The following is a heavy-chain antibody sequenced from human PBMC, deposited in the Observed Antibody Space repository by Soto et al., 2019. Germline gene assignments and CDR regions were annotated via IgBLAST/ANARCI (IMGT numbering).Heavy chain of an antibody. V-gene: IGHV4-59*08. D-gene: IGHD5-18*01. J-gene: IGHJ4*02. CDR2: INHSGST. CDR3: ARRYGSCFEY. Sequence: PSETLSLTCAVSGGSISSYYWSWIRQPPGTGLEWIGEINHSGSTNYNPSLKSRVTISVDTSKNQFSLKLSSVTAADTAVYYCARRYGSCFEYWGQGTLVTVSS. CDR1: GGSISSYY.